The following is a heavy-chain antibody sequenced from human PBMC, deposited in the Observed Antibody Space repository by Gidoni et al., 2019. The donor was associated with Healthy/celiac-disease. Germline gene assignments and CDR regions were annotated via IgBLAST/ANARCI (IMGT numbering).Heavy chain of an antibody. J-gene: IGHJ6*02. CDR2: ISYDGSNK. CDR1: GFTFSSYG. Sequence: QVQLVESGGGVVQPGRSLRLSCAASGFTFSSYGMHWVRQAPGKGLEWVAVISYDGSNKYYADSVKGRFTISRDNSKNTLYLQMNSLRAEDTAVYYCAKGEGSSWTPPYYYYGMDVWGQGTTVTVSS. D-gene: IGHD6-13*01. CDR3: AKGEGSSWTPPYYYYGMDV. V-gene: IGHV3-30*18.